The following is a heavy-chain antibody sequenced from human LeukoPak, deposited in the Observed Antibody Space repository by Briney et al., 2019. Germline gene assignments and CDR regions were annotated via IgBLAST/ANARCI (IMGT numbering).Heavy chain of an antibody. CDR1: GGTFSSYA. CDR3: ARGGMITFGGVIVEYYFDY. CDR2: IIPIFGTA. V-gene: IGHV1-69*13. J-gene: IGHJ4*02. D-gene: IGHD3-16*02. Sequence: ASVKVSCKASGGTFSSYAISWVRQAPGQGLEWMGGIIPIFGTANYAQKFQGRVTITADESTSTAYMELSSLRSEDTAEYYCARGGMITFGGVIVEYYFDYWGQGTLVTVSS.